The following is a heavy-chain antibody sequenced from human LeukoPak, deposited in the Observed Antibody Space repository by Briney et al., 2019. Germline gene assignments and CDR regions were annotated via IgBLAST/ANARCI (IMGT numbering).Heavy chain of an antibody. Sequence: GGSLRLSCAASGFTFSSYSMNWVRQAPGKGLEWVSSISSSSSYIYYADSVKGRFTISRDNAKNSLYLQMNSLRAEDTAVYYCARGYCTSISCSENRYYFDSWGQGTLVTVSS. J-gene: IGHJ4*02. CDR3: ARGYCTSISCSENRYYFDS. CDR2: ISSSSSYI. V-gene: IGHV3-21*01. CDR1: GFTFSSYS. D-gene: IGHD2-2*01.